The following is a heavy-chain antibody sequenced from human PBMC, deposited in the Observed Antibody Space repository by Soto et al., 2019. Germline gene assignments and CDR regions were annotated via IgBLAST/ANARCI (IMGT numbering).Heavy chain of an antibody. V-gene: IGHV3-74*01. D-gene: IGHD2-2*01. CDR2: INSDGSST. CDR1: GFTFISYW. CDR3: ARALGYCSSTSCAPWFDP. Sequence: PGGSLRLSCAASGFTFISYWMHWVRQAPGKGLVWVSRINSDGSSTGYADSVKGRFTISRDNAKNTLYLQMNSLRAEDTAVYYCARALGYCSSTSCAPWFDPWGQGTLVTVS. J-gene: IGHJ5*02.